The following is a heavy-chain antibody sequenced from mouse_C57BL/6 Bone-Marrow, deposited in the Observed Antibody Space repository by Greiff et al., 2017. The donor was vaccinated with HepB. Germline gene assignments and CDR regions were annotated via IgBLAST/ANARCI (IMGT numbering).Heavy chain of an antibody. CDR1: GYTFTNYW. Sequence: QVQLQQSGAELVRPGTSVKMSCKASGYTFTNYWIGWAKQRPGHGLEWIGDIYPGGGYTNYNEKFKGKATLTADKSSNTAYMQLSSLTSEDSAIYYCARLTPPRGGYFDVWGTGTTVTVSS. CDR2: IYPGGGYT. J-gene: IGHJ1*03. CDR3: ARLTPPRGGYFDV. V-gene: IGHV1-63*01.